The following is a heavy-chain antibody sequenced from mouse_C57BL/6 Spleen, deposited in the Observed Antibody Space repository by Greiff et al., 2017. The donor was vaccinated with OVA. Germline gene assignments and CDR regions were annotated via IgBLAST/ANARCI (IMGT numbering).Heavy chain of an antibody. CDR1: GYTFTSYW. V-gene: IGHV1-50*01. CDR3: ARGGAYYFDY. J-gene: IGHJ2*01. Sequence: VQLQQPGAELVKPGASVKLSCKASGYTFTSYWMQWVKQRPGQGLEWIGEIDPSDSYTNYNQKFKGKATLTVDTSSSTAYMQLSSRTSEDSAVYYCARGGAYYFDYWGQGTTLTVSS. CDR2: IDPSDSYT.